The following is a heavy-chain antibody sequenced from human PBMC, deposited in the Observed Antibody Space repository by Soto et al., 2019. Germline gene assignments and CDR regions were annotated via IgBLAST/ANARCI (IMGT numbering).Heavy chain of an antibody. CDR3: ARDWGPYWFDP. V-gene: IGHV4-61*01. D-gene: IGHD3-16*01. J-gene: IGHJ5*02. Sequence: PSETLSLTCTVSGGSFSGVIYYWNWIRQPPGKQMEWIGYIYDSGATKYNPSLKSRATISQDTSKNQFSLKMNSVTPSDTAVYYCARDWGPYWFDPWGQG. CDR1: GGSFSGVIYY. CDR2: IYDSGAT.